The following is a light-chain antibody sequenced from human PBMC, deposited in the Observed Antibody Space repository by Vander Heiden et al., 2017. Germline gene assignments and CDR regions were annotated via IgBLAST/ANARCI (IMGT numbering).Light chain of an antibody. CDR1: QGISSY. CDR2: AAS. J-gene: IGKJ1*01. V-gene: IGKV1-9*01. Sequence: DIQLTPSPSFLSASVGDRVTITCRASQGISSYLAWYQQKPGKAPKLLIYAASTLRSGVPSRFSGSGSGTEFTLTISSLQPEDFATYCCQQLNSYPTFGQGTKVEIK. CDR3: QQLNSYPT.